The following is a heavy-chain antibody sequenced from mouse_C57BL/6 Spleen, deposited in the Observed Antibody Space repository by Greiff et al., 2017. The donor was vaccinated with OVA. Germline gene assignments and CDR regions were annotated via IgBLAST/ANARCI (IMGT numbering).Heavy chain of an antibody. J-gene: IGHJ2*01. D-gene: IGHD2-1*01. CDR1: GYTFTDYN. CDR2: INPNNGGT. Sequence: VQLKQSGPELVKPGASVKIPCKASGYTFTDYNMDWVKQSPGKSLEWIGDINPNNGGTIYNQKFKGKATLTVDKSSSTAYMKLRSLTSEDTAVYYCARGGDGNFDDWGKGTTLTVSS. CDR3: ARGGDGNFDD. V-gene: IGHV1-18*01.